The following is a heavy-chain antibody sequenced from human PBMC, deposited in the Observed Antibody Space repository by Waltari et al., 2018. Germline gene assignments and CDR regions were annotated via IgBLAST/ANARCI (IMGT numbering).Heavy chain of an antibody. CDR1: GFSLSTSGKC. CDR3: ARMEGDGSSGYSIDY. Sequence: QVTLMESGPALVNPTQTLTLTCTFSGFSLSTSGKCGSCIRQPPGKALEWLARIDWDFDKYYSTSLKTRLTISKDTSKNQVVLTMTNMDPVDTATYYCARMEGDGSSGYSIDYWGQGTLVTVSS. V-gene: IGHV2-70*15. CDR2: IDWDFDK. J-gene: IGHJ4*02. D-gene: IGHD3-22*01.